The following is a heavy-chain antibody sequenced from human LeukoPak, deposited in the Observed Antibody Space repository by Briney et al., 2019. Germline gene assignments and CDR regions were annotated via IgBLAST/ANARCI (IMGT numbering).Heavy chain of an antibody. CDR1: GFTFSNYY. CDR2: ISGRSNII. D-gene: IGHD3-16*01. Sequence: GGSLRLSCAASGFTFSNYYMNWVRQAPGKGLEWVSYISGRSNIIYHADSVKGRFIISRDNAKNSLYLEMHSLRAEDTAVYFCARDQGGGVFDIWGQGTMVTVSS. V-gene: IGHV3-48*01. CDR3: ARDQGGGVFDI. J-gene: IGHJ3*02.